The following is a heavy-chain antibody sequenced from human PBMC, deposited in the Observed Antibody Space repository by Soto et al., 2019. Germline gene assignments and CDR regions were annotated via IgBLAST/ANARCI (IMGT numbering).Heavy chain of an antibody. Sequence: EVQLLESGGGLVQPGGSLRLSCAASGFTFSSYAMSWVRQAPGKGLEWVSAISGSGGSTYYADSVKGRFTISRDNSKNTLYLQMNSLRAVDTAVYYCAKDLVLRYFDWLPQYFDYWGQGTLVTVSS. CDR1: GFTFSSYA. CDR3: AKDLVLRYFDWLPQYFDY. V-gene: IGHV3-23*01. CDR2: ISGSGGST. J-gene: IGHJ4*02. D-gene: IGHD3-9*01.